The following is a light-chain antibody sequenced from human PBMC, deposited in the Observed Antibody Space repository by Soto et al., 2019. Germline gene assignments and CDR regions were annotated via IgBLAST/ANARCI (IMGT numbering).Light chain of an antibody. V-gene: IGKV3-15*01. Sequence: EIILTQSPASLSVSPGERATLSCRASQSVNNNLAWYQQNPGQAPRLLIYGASTRATGIPGRFRGSGSGTEFTLTITSLQSEDFAVHFCQQYNNLPPDTFGQGTKLEIK. CDR1: QSVNNN. CDR2: GAS. J-gene: IGKJ2*01. CDR3: QQYNNLPPDT.